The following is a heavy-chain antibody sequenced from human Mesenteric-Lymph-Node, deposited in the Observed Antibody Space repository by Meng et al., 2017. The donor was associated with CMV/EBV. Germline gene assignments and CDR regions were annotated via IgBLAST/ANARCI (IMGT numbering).Heavy chain of an antibody. D-gene: IGHD3-16*01. Sequence: GEFLKILRAASGFTLSTYWMHWVRQVPEKGLVWVSRISGGGSSTNYADSVKGRFTISRDNAKNTLYLQMSSLRAEDTAVYYCVSRHPKGGFFDDWGQGTLVTVSS. V-gene: IGHV3-74*01. CDR1: GFTLSTYW. CDR3: VSRHPKGGFFDD. J-gene: IGHJ4*02. CDR2: ISGGGSST.